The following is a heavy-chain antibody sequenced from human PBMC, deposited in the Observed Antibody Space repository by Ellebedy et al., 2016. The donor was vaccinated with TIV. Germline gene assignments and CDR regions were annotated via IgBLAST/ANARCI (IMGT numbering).Heavy chain of an antibody. V-gene: IGHV3-74*01. J-gene: IGHJ4*02. CDR1: GFTFRSYG. CDR2: TNGDGSGT. Sequence: PGGSLRLSCAASGFTFRSYGMHWVRQAPGKGLVWVARTNGDGSGTSYADSVKGRFTISRDNAKNTMFLQMNSLMGENTAVYYCARDTPDWGYDVDYWGQGTLVTVSS. CDR3: ARDTPDWGYDVDY. D-gene: IGHD7-27*01.